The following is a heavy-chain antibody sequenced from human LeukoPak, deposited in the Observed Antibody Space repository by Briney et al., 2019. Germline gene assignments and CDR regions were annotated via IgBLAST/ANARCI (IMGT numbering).Heavy chain of an antibody. D-gene: IGHD2-15*01. CDR1: GYTFIGYY. CDR3: AREGRIVVVAAAFDAFDI. V-gene: IGHV1-69*04. CDR2: IIPILGIA. Sequence: ASVKVSCKASGYTFIGYYMHWVRQAPGQGLEWMGRIIPILGIANYAQKFQGRVTITADKSTSTAYMELSSLRSEDTAVYYCAREGRIVVVAAAFDAFDIWGQGTMVTVSS. J-gene: IGHJ3*02.